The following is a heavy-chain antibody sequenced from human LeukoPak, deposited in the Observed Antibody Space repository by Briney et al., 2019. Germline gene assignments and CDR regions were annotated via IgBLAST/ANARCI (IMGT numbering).Heavy chain of an antibody. CDR2: ISGSGGST. J-gene: IGHJ5*02. D-gene: IGHD3-10*02. V-gene: IGHV3-23*01. CDR3: AKDPRQFTMIGWFDP. Sequence: GGSLRLSCAASGFTFSSYAMSWVRQAPGKGLEWVSAISGSGGSTYYADSVKGRFTISRDNSKNTLYLQMNSLRAEDTAVYYCAKDPRQFTMIGWFDPWGQGTLVTVSS. CDR1: GFTFSSYA.